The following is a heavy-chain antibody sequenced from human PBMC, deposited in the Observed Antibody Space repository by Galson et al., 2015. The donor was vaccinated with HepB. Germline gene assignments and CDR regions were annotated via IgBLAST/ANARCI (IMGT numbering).Heavy chain of an antibody. Sequence: SLRLSCAASGFTFSSYSMNWVRQAPGKGLEWVSSISSSSSYIYYADSVKGRFTISRDNAKNSLYLQMNSLRAEDTAVYYCAKGGSGSGSRGTHYYYGMDVWGQGTTVTVSS. CDR1: GFTFSSYS. V-gene: IGHV3-21*04. CDR3: AKGGSGSGSRGTHYYYGMDV. J-gene: IGHJ6*02. CDR2: ISSSSSYI. D-gene: IGHD3-10*01.